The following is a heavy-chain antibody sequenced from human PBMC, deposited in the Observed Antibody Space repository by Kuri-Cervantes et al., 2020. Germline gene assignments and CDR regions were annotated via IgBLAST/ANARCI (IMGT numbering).Heavy chain of an antibody. CDR2: IYYSGST. J-gene: IGHJ4*02. D-gene: IGHD2-21*02. CDR1: GGSISSSSYY. V-gene: IGHV4-39*01. CDR3: ARAPRSWNQLLIPYSSGGDCYWDY. Sequence: GSLRLSCTVSGGSISSSSYYWGWIRQPPGKGPEWIGSIYYSGSTYYNPSLKSRVTISVDTSKNQFSLKLSSVTAADTAVYYCARAPRSWNQLLIPYSSGGDCYWDYWGQGTLVTVSS.